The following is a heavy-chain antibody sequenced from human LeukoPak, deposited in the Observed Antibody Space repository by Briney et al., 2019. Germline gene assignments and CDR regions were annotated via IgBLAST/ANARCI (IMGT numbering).Heavy chain of an antibody. J-gene: IGHJ4*02. CDR1: GFTFSSYA. CDR2: ISGSGGST. D-gene: IGHD6-19*01. Sequence: PGGSLRLSCAASGFTFSSYAMSWVRQAPGKGLEWVSAISGSGGSTYYADSVKGRFTISRDNSKNTLYLQMNSLRAEDTAVYYCAKEGLYSSGWYLRASHLDYWGQGTLVTVSS. CDR3: AKEGLYSSGWYLRASHLDY. V-gene: IGHV3-23*01.